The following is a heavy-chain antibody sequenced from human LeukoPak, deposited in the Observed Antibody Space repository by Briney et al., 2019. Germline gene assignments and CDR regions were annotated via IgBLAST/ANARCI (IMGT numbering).Heavy chain of an antibody. D-gene: IGHD2-8*01. Sequence: GGSLRLPCAASGFTSSTYAMHWVRQAPGKGLEYVGVISYDGNTKFYADSVKGRFTISRDNSKNTLYLQMNTLRAEDTAVYYCARDRSAVSGVAFDIWGQGTMVTVSS. J-gene: IGHJ3*02. CDR3: ARDRSAVSGVAFDI. V-gene: IGHV3-30-3*01. CDR1: GFTSSTYA. CDR2: ISYDGNTK.